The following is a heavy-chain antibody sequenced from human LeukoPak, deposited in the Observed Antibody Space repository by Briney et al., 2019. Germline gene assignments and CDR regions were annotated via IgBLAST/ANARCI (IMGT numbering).Heavy chain of an antibody. CDR3: ASLISPGSFDP. V-gene: IGHV4-39*01. Sequence: PSETLSLTCTVSGGSISTSNYYWGWIRQPPGKGLEWIGNIFYSGSTYYSPSLRSRVTISLDTSRNQLSLKLSSVTAADTAVYYCASLISPGSFDPWGQGTLVTVSS. CDR1: GGSISTSNYY. J-gene: IGHJ5*02. D-gene: IGHD3-10*01. CDR2: IFYSGST.